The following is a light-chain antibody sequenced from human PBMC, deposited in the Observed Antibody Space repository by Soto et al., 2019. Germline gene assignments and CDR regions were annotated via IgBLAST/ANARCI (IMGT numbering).Light chain of an antibody. J-gene: IGKJ4*01. Sequence: DIQMTQSPSSLSAAGGDRVTINCRASQGISNDLAWYQQKPGKDTKRLIYAASSLQSGVPSRFSGSGFGTEFNIRLIGLQPADCATYYVLQHNTYPLTVGRGTTV. CDR2: AAS. CDR3: LQHNTYPLT. CDR1: QGISND. V-gene: IGKV1-17*01.